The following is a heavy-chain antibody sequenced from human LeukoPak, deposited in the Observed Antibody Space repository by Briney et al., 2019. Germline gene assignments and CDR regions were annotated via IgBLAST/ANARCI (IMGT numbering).Heavy chain of an antibody. V-gene: IGHV4-61*01. Sequence: PSETLSHTCTASGASVTFGNYYWTWIRQPPGKGLEWIGYISHIGSTNYNPFLKSRVTISVDTSKNQFSLRLSSVTAADTAVYYCPRDFSTWGHSYNWFDPWGQGTLVTVSS. CDR2: ISHIGST. CDR1: GASVTFGNYY. D-gene: IGHD2/OR15-2a*01. J-gene: IGHJ5*02. CDR3: PRDFSTWGHSYNWFDP.